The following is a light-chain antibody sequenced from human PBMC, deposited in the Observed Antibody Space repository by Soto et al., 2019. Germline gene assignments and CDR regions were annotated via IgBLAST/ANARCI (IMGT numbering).Light chain of an antibody. CDR1: QSISSSF. V-gene: IGKV3-20*01. J-gene: IGKJ4*01. CDR2: GVS. Sequence: ENVLTQSPGTLSLSPGERATLSCRASQSISSSFLAWYQQKPGQAPRLLIYGVSSRATGIPDRFSGSGSGTDFTLTISRLEPEDVAVYYCQQHGSYPLTFGGGTKVDI. CDR3: QQHGSYPLT.